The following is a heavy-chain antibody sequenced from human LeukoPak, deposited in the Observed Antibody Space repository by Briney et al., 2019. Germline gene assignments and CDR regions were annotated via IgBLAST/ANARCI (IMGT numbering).Heavy chain of an antibody. CDR1: GFTFSDYY. CDR3: ASRFGYSYGYPFDY. Sequence: PGGSLRLSCAASGFTFSDYYMSWIRQAPGKGLERVSYISSSGSTIYYADSVKGRFTISRDNAKNSLYLQMNSLRAEDTAVYYCASRFGYSYGYPFDYWGQGTLVTVSS. V-gene: IGHV3-11*01. CDR2: ISSSGSTI. J-gene: IGHJ4*02. D-gene: IGHD5-18*01.